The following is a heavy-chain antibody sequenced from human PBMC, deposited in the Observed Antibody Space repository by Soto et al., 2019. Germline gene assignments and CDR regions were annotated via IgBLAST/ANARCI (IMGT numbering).Heavy chain of an antibody. D-gene: IGHD3-9*01. CDR1: GFTFSGYS. J-gene: IGHJ4*02. Sequence: GGSLRLSCAASGFTFSGYSMNWVRQAPGKGLEWVSAISGSGDSTYYADSVKGRFTISRDNSKNTMFLQINSLRAEDTAVYYCAQGRGLVSPHYWGQGTLVTVSS. CDR2: ISGSGDST. CDR3: AQGRGLVSPHY. V-gene: IGHV3-23*01.